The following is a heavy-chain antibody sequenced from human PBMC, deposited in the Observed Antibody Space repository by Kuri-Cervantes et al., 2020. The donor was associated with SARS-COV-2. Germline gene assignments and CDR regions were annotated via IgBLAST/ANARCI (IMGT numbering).Heavy chain of an antibody. V-gene: IGHV4-34*01. CDR3: ARGGGGSYCDFDY. CDR2: INHSGST. J-gene: IGHJ4*02. D-gene: IGHD1-26*01. Sequence: ESLKISCTFYGESFSGYYWSWIRQPPGKGLEWIGEINHSGSTNYNPSLKRRVTISVDTSKTQFSLKLSSVTAADTAVYYCARGGGGSYCDFDYWGQGTLVTVSS. CDR1: GESFSGYY.